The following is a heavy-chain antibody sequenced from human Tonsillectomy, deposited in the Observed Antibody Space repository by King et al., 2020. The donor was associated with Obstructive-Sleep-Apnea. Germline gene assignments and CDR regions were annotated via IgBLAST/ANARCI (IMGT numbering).Heavy chain of an antibody. CDR1: VFTFNYFG. CDR3: AKDKSGGDCWYFDF. D-gene: IGHD2-21*02. Sequence: VQLVESGGGVVQPVRALRLSCAASVFTFNYFGMHWVLQAPGKGLEWVAFIRNGGSNKYYADSVKGRFTISRDNSKNTLFLQMNSLRAEDTAVYYCAKDKSGGDCWYFDFWGHGTLVTVSS. J-gene: IGHJ2*01. V-gene: IGHV3-30*02. CDR2: IRNGGSNK.